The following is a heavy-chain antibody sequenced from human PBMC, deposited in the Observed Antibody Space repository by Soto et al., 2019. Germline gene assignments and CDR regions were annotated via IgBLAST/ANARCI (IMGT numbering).Heavy chain of an antibody. CDR3: AKVLRGSGSYYNRGLAY. V-gene: IGHV3-23*01. Sequence: GGSLRLSCAASGFTFSSYAMSWVRQAPGKGLEWVSAISGSGGSTYYADSVKGRFTISRDNSKNTLYLQMNSLRAEDTAVYYCAKVLRGSGSYYNRGLAYWGQGTLVTVSS. CDR2: ISGSGGST. CDR1: GFTFSSYA. J-gene: IGHJ4*02. D-gene: IGHD3-10*01.